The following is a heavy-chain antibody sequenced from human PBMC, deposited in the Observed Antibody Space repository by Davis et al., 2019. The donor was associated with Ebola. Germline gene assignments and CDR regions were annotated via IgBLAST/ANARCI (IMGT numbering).Heavy chain of an antibody. Sequence: GSTNYNPSLKRRVTISVDTSMNHFSLKLSSVTAADTAVYYFARVGGDGSSPLEGLDCWGQGTLVNVSS. CDR2: GST. J-gene: IGHJ4*02. D-gene: IGHD3-16*01. V-gene: IGHV4-61*03. CDR3: ARVGGDGSSPLEGLDC.